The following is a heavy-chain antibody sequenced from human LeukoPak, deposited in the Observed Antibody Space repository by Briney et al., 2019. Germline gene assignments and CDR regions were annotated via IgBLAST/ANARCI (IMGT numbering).Heavy chain of an antibody. CDR3: ARVEGELLWFGELFFDY. CDR2: IYYSGST. J-gene: IGHJ4*02. Sequence: SETLSLTCTVSGGSISSYYWSWIRQPPGKGLEWIGYIYYSGSTNYNPSLKSRVTISVDTSKNQFSLKLSSVTAADTAVYYCARVEGELLWFGELFFDYWGQGTLVTVSS. D-gene: IGHD3-10*01. CDR1: GGSISSYY. V-gene: IGHV4-59*08.